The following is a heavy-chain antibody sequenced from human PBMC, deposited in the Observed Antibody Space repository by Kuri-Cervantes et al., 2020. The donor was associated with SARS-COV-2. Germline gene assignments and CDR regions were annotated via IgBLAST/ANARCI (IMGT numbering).Heavy chain of an antibody. CDR3: AKRMGYYDSSGYYAFDI. CDR2: ISGSGGST. J-gene: IGHJ3*02. D-gene: IGHD3-22*01. V-gene: IGHV3-23*01. CDR1: GFTFSSYA. Sequence: GESLKISCAASGFTFSSYAMSWVRQAPGKGLEWVSAISGSGGSTYYADSVKGRFTISRDNSKNTLYLQMNSLRAEDTAVYYCAKRMGYYDSSGYYAFDIWGQGTMVTVSS.